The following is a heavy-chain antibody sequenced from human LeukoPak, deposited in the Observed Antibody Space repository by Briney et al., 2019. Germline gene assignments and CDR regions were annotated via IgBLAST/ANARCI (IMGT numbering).Heavy chain of an antibody. CDR1: GGSISSYY. V-gene: IGHV4-59*01. CDR3: ARGLVYSSSWYGYYFDY. Sequence: SETLSPTCTVSGGSISSYYWSWIRQPPGKGLEWIGYIYYSGSTNYNPSLKSRVTISVDTSKNQFSLKLSSVTAADTAVYYCARGLVYSSSWYGYYFDYWGQGTLVTVSS. D-gene: IGHD6-13*01. CDR2: IYYSGST. J-gene: IGHJ4*02.